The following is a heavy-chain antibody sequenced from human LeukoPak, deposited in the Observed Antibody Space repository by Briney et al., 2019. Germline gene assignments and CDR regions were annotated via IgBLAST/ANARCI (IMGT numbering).Heavy chain of an antibody. D-gene: IGHD5-12*01. CDR3: AKDGTSGGFRPQHYYYYYYMDV. J-gene: IGHJ6*03. CDR2: IKKDGSEK. V-gene: IGHV3-7*01. CDR1: GFTFSSYW. Sequence: GGSLRLSCAASGFTFSSYWMSWVRQAPGKGLEWVANIKKDGSEKYYVDSVKGRFTISRDNSKNTLYLQMNSLRAEDTAVYYCAKDGTSGGFRPQHYYYYYYMDVWGKGTTVTVSS.